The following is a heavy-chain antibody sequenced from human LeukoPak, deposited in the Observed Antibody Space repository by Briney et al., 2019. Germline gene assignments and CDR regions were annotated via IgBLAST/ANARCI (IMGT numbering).Heavy chain of an antibody. V-gene: IGHV1-8*01. Sequence: ASVKVSCKASGYTFTNFDINWVRQATGQGLEWMGWMNPNTGGTGYAQKFQGRVIMTRDTSISTAYMELRTLTSEDSAVYYCTKGSNSGTYRDFWGQGTPVTVSS. CDR1: GYTFTNFD. CDR2: MNPNTGGT. CDR3: TKGSNSGTYRDF. J-gene: IGHJ4*02. D-gene: IGHD3-10*01.